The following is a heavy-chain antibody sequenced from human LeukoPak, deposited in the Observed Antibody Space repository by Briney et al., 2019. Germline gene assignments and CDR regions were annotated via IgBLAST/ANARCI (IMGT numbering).Heavy chain of an antibody. Sequence: GGSLRPSCAASGFTFSSYWMSWVCQAPGKGLEWVANIKQDGSEKYYVDSVKGRFTISRDNAKNSLYLQMNSLRAEDTAVYYCARERNYDFWSGYPSNWFDPWGQGTLVTVSS. D-gene: IGHD3-3*01. J-gene: IGHJ5*02. CDR1: GFTFSSYW. CDR2: IKQDGSEK. V-gene: IGHV3-7*01. CDR3: ARERNYDFWSGYPSNWFDP.